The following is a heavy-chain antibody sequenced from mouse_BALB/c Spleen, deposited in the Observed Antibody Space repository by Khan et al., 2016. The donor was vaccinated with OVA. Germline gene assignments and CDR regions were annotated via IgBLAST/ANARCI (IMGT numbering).Heavy chain of an antibody. Sequence: EVQLVESGPGLVKPSQSLSLTCTVTGYSITSGYGWNWIRQFPGNKLEWMGYISYSGSTNYNPYLKSRISITRDTSKNQFFLQLNSVTTEDTATYYCARTARIKYWGQGTTRTVSS. D-gene: IGHD1-2*01. J-gene: IGHJ2*01. CDR3: ARTARIKY. V-gene: IGHV3-2*02. CDR1: GYSITSGYG. CDR2: ISYSGST.